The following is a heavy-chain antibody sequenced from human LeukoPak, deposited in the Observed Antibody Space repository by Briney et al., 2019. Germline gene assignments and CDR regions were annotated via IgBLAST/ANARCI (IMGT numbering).Heavy chain of an antibody. CDR3: TRNPDGLNWFDP. D-gene: IGHD1-14*01. J-gene: IGHJ5*02. V-gene: IGHV3-74*01. CDR2: ISSDESST. Sequence: PGGSLRLSCAASGFTFSHHWMHWVRQAPGKGLVWVSHISSDESSTTYADSVKGRFTISRDNRKNTLYLQMNSLRVEDTAMYYCTRNPDGLNWFDPWGQGTLVTISS. CDR1: GFTFSHHW.